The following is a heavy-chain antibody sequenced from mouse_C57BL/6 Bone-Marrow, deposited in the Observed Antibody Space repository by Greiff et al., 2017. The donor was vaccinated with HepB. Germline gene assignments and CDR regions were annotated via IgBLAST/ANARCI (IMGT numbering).Heavy chain of an antibody. Sequence: VQLQQSGAELVKPGASVKLSCKASGYTFTSYWMHWVKQRPGRGLEWIGRIDPNSGGTKYNEKFKSKATLTVDKPSSTAYIQLSSLTSEDSAVYYCARDGELLRYFDYWGQGTTLTVSS. CDR3: ARDGELLRYFDY. CDR2: IDPNSGGT. V-gene: IGHV1-72*01. D-gene: IGHD1-1*01. CDR1: GYTFTSYW. J-gene: IGHJ2*01.